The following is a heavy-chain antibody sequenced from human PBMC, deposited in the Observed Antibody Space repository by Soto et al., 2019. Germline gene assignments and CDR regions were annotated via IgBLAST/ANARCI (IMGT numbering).Heavy chain of an antibody. CDR3: DRDLPGCSGGSCYHDY. CDR2: IIPIFGTA. D-gene: IGHD2-15*01. Sequence: QVQLVQSGAEVKKPGSSVKVSCKASGGTFSSYAISWVRQAPGQGLEWMGGIIPIFGTANYAQKFQGRVTITADEATSTAYIELSSLRSEDTAVYYCDRDLPGCSGGSCYHDYWGQGTLVTVSS. J-gene: IGHJ4*02. V-gene: IGHV1-69*01. CDR1: GGTFSSYA.